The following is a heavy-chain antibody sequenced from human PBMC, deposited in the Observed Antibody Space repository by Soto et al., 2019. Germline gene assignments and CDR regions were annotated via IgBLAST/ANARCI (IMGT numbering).Heavy chain of an antibody. CDR1: GYTLTELS. D-gene: IGHD5-18*01. Sequence: ASVKVSCKVSGYTLTELSMHWVRQAPGKGLEWMGGFDPEDGETIYAQKFQGRVTMTEDTSTDTAYMELSSLRSEDTAVYYCATVVARGYSYGLRFDYWGQGTLVTVS. V-gene: IGHV1-24*01. CDR3: ATVVARGYSYGLRFDY. J-gene: IGHJ4*02. CDR2: FDPEDGET.